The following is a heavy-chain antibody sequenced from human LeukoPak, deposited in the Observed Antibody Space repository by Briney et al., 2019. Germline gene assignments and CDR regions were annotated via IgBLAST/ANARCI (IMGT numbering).Heavy chain of an antibody. Sequence: PGGSLRLSCAASGFTFDDYGMSWVRQAPGKGLEWVSGINWNGGSTGYADSVKGRFTNSRDNATNSLYLQMNSLRAEDTALYYCARISLTTGSYYYYYMDVWGKGTTVTVSS. CDR2: INWNGGST. CDR3: ARISLTTGSYYYYYMDV. CDR1: GFTFDDYG. J-gene: IGHJ6*03. D-gene: IGHD4-17*01. V-gene: IGHV3-20*04.